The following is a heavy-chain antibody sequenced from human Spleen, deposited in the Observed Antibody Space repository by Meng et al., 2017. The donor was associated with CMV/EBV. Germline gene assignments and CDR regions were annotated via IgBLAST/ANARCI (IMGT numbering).Heavy chain of an antibody. CDR3: VRVLEDVVVVVPNYYYGMDV. J-gene: IGHJ6*02. V-gene: IGHV3-21*04. D-gene: IGHD2-15*01. CDR2: ISSSSSYR. CDR1: GFTFSSYT. Sequence: ETLSLTCAASGFTFSSYTMIWVRQSPGRGLEWVASISSSSSYRFYIDSVKGRFTISRDNVKKSVYLQMNSLRVEDTGIYYCVRVLEDVVVVVPNYYYGMDVWGQGTTVTVSS.